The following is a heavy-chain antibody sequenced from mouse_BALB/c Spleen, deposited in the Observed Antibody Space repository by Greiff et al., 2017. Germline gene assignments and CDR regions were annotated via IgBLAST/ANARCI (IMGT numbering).Heavy chain of an antibody. CDR2: ISYSGST. CDR1: GYSITSDYA. J-gene: IGHJ1*01. CDR3: ARCPYYDYDGYWYFDV. Sequence: EVMLVESGPGLVKPSQSLSLTCTVTGYSITSDYAWNWIRQFPGNKLEWMGYISYSGSTSYNPSLKSRISITRDTSKNQFFLQLNSVTTEDTATYYCARCPYYDYDGYWYFDVWGAGTTVTVSS. D-gene: IGHD2-4*01. V-gene: IGHV3-2*02.